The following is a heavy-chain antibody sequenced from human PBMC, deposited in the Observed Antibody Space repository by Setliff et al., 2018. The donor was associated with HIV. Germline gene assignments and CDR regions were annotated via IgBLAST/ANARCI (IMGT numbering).Heavy chain of an antibody. V-gene: IGHV4-4*09. CDR3: ARHSGVASPNWFDP. CDR2: IYSSGST. J-gene: IGHJ5*02. Sequence: RDPPGRGLEWIGYIYSSGSTNFNPPLQSRVTISVDTSKNQFSLKLSSVTAADTAVYYCARHSGVASPNWFDPWGQGTLVTVSS. D-gene: IGHD3-10*01.